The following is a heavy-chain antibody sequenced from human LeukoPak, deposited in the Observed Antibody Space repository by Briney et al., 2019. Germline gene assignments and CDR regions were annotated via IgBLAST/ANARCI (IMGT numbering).Heavy chain of an antibody. CDR3: ARDSTMVRGVIEG. CDR2: IIPILGIA. CDR1: GGTFSSYA. J-gene: IGHJ4*02. V-gene: IGHV1-69*04. D-gene: IGHD3-10*01. Sequence: SVKVSCKASGGTFSSYAISWVRQAPGQGLEWMGRIIPILGIANYAQKFQGRVTITADKSTSTAYMELSSLRSEDTAVYYCARDSTMVRGVIEGWGQGALVTVSS.